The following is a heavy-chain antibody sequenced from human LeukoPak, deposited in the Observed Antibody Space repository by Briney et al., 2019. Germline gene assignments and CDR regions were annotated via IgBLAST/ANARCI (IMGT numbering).Heavy chain of an antibody. J-gene: IGHJ6*03. D-gene: IGHD2-2*02. CDR2: IIPIFGTA. V-gene: IGHV1-69*13. CDR3: ARGEGYCSSTSCYTDYYYYMDV. CDR1: GGTFSSYA. Sequence: SVKVSCKASGGTFSSYAISWVRQAPGQGLEWMGGIIPIFGTANYAQKFQGRVTITADESTSTAYMELSSLRSEDTAVYHCARGEGYCSSTSCYTDYYYYMDVWGKGTTVTVSS.